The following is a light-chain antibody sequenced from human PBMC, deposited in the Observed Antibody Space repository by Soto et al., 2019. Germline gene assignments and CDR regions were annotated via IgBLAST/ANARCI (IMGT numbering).Light chain of an antibody. V-gene: IGLV2-8*01. J-gene: IGLJ2*01. CDR1: SSNVGAYNY. CDR2: EVT. CDR3: SSWTGNNFVV. Sequence: QSALTQPPSASGSPGQSVTISCTGTSSNVGAYNYVSWYQQHPGKAPKLMIYEVTKRPSGVPDRVSGSKPGSTASLTVSGLQAEDEADYYCSSWTGNNFVVFGGGTKLTVL.